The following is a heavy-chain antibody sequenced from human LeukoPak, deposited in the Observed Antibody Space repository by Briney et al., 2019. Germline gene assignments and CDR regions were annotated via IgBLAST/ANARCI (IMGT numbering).Heavy chain of an antibody. Sequence: GGSLRLSCAASGFIFSSYAMTWVRQAPGKGLEWVSFISQSGGRSTDYADSVKGRFTISRDNSKNTLYLQMNSLRAEDTAVYHCARDLGCSTTSCRYNWFDPWGQGTLVTVSS. J-gene: IGHJ5*02. CDR1: GFIFSSYA. CDR3: ARDLGCSTTSCRYNWFDP. CDR2: ISQSGGRST. D-gene: IGHD2-2*01. V-gene: IGHV3-23*01.